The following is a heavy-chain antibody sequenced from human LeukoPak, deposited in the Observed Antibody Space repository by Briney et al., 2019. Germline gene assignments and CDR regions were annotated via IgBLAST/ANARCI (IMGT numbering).Heavy chain of an antibody. D-gene: IGHD3-16*02. CDR1: GYTFTGYY. J-gene: IGHJ4*02. Sequence: GASVKVSCKASGYTFTGYYMHWVRQAPGQGLEWMGWINPNSGGTNYAQKFQGRVTMTRDTSISTAYMELSRLRPGDTAVYYCARGTMVRGGLTDDYVWGTSRYNSFDYWGQGTLLIVSS. V-gene: IGHV1-2*02. CDR3: ARGTMVRGGLTDDYVWGTSRYNSFDY. CDR2: INPNSGGT.